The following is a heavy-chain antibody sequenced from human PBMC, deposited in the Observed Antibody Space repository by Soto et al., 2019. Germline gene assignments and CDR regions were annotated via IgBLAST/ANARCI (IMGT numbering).Heavy chain of an antibody. J-gene: IGHJ4*02. CDR3: AKGGGSSWFLNFDY. CDR1: GSTFSSYG. CDR2: ISYDGSNK. Sequence: GGSLRLSCAASGSTFSSYGMHWVRQAPGKGLEWVAVISYDGSNKYYADSVKGRFTISRDNSKNTLYLQMNSLRAEATAVYYCAKGGGSSWFLNFDYWGQGTLVTVSS. D-gene: IGHD6-13*01. V-gene: IGHV3-30*18.